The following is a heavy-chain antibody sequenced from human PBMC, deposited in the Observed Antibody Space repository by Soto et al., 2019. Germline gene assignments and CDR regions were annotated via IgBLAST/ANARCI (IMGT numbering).Heavy chain of an antibody. J-gene: IGHJ6*02. CDR3: ARDRGRIVVVITPRPYGMDV. CDR1: GFTFSSYS. CDR2: ISISSSYI. D-gene: IGHD3-22*01. Sequence: KSGGSLRLSCAASGFTFSSYSMNWVHQAPGKGLEWVSSISISSSYIYYADSVKGRFTISRDNAKNSLYLQMNSLRAEDTAVYYCARDRGRIVVVITPRPYGMDVWGQGTTVTVSS. V-gene: IGHV3-21*01.